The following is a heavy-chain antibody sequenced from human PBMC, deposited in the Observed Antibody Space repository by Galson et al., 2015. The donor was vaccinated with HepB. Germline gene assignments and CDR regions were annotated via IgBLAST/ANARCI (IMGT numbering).Heavy chain of an antibody. CDR1: GGTFSSYA. D-gene: IGHD1-20*01. CDR3: ARSPRAYNWNEVFPRY. Sequence: SVKVSCKASGGTFSSYAISWVRQAPGQGLEWMGGIIPIFGTANYAQKFQGRVTITADESTSTAYMELSSLRSEDTAVYYCARSPRAYNWNEVFPRYWGQGTLVTVSS. CDR2: IIPIFGTA. J-gene: IGHJ4*02. V-gene: IGHV1-69*13.